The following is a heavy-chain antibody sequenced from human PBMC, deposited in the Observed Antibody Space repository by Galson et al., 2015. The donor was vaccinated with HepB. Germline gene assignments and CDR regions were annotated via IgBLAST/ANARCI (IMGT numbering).Heavy chain of an antibody. CDR3: ARGAVLAVVGANLNNWFDP. CDR2: ISAYNRYT. CDR1: GYTFSSYS. V-gene: IGHV1-18*01. J-gene: IGHJ5*02. D-gene: IGHD2-15*01. Sequence: SVKVSCKAYGYTFSSYSITWVRQAPGQGPEWMGWISAYNRYTNYAQKFQGRVSMTTDKSTKTAYMELRRLRSDDTAVYYCARGAVLAVVGANLNNWFDPWGQGTLVTVSS.